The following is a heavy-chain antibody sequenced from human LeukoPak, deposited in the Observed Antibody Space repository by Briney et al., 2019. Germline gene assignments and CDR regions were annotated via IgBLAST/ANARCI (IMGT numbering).Heavy chain of an antibody. J-gene: IGHJ4*02. CDR3: ARDLAGYYTVGY. Sequence: SETLSLTCTVSGGSISSSSYYWGWIRQPPGKGLEWIGSIYYSGSTYYNPSLKSRVTISVDTSKNQFSLKLSSVTAADTAVYYCARDLAGYYTVGYWGQGTLVTVSS. CDR1: GGSISSSSYY. V-gene: IGHV4-39*07. CDR2: IYYSGST. D-gene: IGHD3-9*01.